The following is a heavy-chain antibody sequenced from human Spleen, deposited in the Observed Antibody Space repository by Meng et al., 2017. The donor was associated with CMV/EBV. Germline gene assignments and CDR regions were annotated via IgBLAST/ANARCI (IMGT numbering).Heavy chain of an antibody. CDR1: GFNFSNYD. D-gene: IGHD6-13*01. Sequence: CIVSGFNFSNYDMHWVRQTSGGGLEWVSVIGPAGETYYPGSVKGRFFISRDNARNSLYLRMNRVSAGDTAMYYCARGKSSSSHVFDYWGQGLLVTVSS. V-gene: IGHV3-13*01. CDR3: ARGKSSSSHVFDY. CDR2: IGPAGET. J-gene: IGHJ4*02.